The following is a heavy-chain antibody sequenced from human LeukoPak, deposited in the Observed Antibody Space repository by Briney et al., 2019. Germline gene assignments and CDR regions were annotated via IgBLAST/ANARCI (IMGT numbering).Heavy chain of an antibody. V-gene: IGHV1-18*01. D-gene: IGHD3-3*01. CDR1: GYTFTSYG. J-gene: IGHJ4*02. CDR3: ARDPGYCDFWSGTHYFDY. Sequence: ASVKVSCKASGYTFTSYGISWVRQAPGQGLEWMGWISAYNGNTNYAQKLQGRVTMTTDTSTSTAYMELRSLRSDDTAVYYCARDPGYCDFWSGTHYFDYWGQGTLVTVSS. CDR2: ISAYNGNT.